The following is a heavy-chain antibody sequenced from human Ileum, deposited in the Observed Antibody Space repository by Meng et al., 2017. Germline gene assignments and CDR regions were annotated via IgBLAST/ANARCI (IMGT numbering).Heavy chain of an antibody. CDR3: VRHGGKYFDS. CDR2: IYLAGSP. J-gene: IGHJ4*02. Sequence: QGRVEESGPGSGGPTGTLSLTCTFSGCSISRSFYWSWVRQSPGKGLEWIGQIYLAGSPNYNPSLESRVTISVDKSKNQFSLRLTSVTAADTAIFYCVRHGGKYFDSWGQGTLVTVSS. CDR1: GCSISRSFY. V-gene: IGHV4-4*02. D-gene: IGHD2-15*01.